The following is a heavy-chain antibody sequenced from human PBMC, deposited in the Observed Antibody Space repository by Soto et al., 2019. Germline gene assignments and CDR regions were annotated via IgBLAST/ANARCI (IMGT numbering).Heavy chain of an antibody. CDR2: IYYSGRT. CDR3: ARFAKEEDPKVGSWYYFDY. J-gene: IGHJ4*02. Sequence: SETLSLTCAVSCGYISSGGYFWSWIRQNPGKGLEWIGNIYYSGRTYYSSSLKSRVTISVDTSKNQFSLKLSSVTAADTAVYYCARFAKEEDPKVGSWYYFDYWGQGTRVTVSS. CDR1: CGYISSGGYF. D-gene: IGHD2-21*01. V-gene: IGHV4-31*11.